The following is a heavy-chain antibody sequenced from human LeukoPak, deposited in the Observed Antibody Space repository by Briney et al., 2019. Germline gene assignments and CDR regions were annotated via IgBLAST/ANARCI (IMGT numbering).Heavy chain of an antibody. V-gene: IGHV3-11*01. CDR2: ISSSGSTI. D-gene: IGHD6-13*01. Sequence: GGSLRLSCAASGFTFSDYYMSWIRQAPGKGLEWVSYISSSGSTIYYADSVKGRFTISRDNAKNSLYLQMNSLRAEDTAVYYCASTPRRQQLVWFDYWGQGTLVSVSS. CDR1: GFTFSDYY. CDR3: ASTPRRQQLVWFDY. J-gene: IGHJ4*02.